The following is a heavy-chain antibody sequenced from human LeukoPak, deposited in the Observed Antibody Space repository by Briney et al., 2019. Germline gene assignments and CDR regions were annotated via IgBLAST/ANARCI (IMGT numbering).Heavy chain of an antibody. D-gene: IGHD2-15*01. CDR3: ATQGFCSGGSCYSPYYYYGMDV. CDR1: GYTFTSYG. Sequence: GASVKVSCKASGYTFTSYGISWVRQAPGPGLEWMGWISAYNGNTNYAQKLQGRVTMTTDTSTSTAYMELRSLRSDDTAVYYCATQGFCSGGSCYSPYYYYGMDVWGKGTTVTVSS. J-gene: IGHJ6*04. V-gene: IGHV1-18*04. CDR2: ISAYNGNT.